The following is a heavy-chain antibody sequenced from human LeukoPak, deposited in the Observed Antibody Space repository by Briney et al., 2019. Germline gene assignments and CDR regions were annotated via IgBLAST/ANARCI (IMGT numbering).Heavy chain of an antibody. V-gene: IGHV4-39*01. D-gene: IGHD3-22*01. CDR3: ARCYYDSSGYYYSGHWFDP. Sequence: PSETLSLTCTVSGGSISSSSYYWGWLRQPPGKGLEWIGSIYYSGSTYYNPSLKSRVTISVDTSKNQFSLKLSSVTAADTAVYYCARCYYDSSGYYYSGHWFDPWGQGTLVTVSS. J-gene: IGHJ5*02. CDR1: GGSISSSSYY. CDR2: IYYSGST.